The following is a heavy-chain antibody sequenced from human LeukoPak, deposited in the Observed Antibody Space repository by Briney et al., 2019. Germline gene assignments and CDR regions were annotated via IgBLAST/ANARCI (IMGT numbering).Heavy chain of an antibody. CDR3: AREGESIVLMVYAHPHAAFDI. CDR2: INPSGGST. J-gene: IGHJ3*02. V-gene: IGHV1-46*01. CDR1: GYTFTSYY. Sequence: ASVKVSCKASGYTFTSYYMNWGRQAPGLGVKGWGIINPSGGSTSSAQKFQGRVTMHRDTSTSTVYMELSSLRPEDTAVYYCAREGESIVLMVYAHPHAAFDIWGQGTMVTVSS. D-gene: IGHD2-8*01.